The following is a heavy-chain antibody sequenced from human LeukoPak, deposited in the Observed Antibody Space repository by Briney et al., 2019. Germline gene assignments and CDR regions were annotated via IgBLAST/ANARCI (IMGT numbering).Heavy chain of an antibody. CDR2: ISSSSSYI. CDR1: GFTFSSYS. J-gene: IGHJ1*01. CDR3: AKAKETTVVTSGCFQH. Sequence: PGGSLRLSYAASGFTFSSYSMNWVRQAPGKGLEWVSSISSSSSYIYYADSVKGRFTISRDNAKNSLYLQMNSLRAEDTAVYYCAKAKETTVVTSGCFQHWGQGTLVTVSS. V-gene: IGHV3-21*01. D-gene: IGHD4-23*01.